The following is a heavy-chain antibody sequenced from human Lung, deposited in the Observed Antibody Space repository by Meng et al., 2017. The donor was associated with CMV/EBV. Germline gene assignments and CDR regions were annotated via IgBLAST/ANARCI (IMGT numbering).Heavy chain of an antibody. V-gene: IGHV4-39*07. CDR2: IYYSGST. Sequence: LXCTVSGGSISSSSYYWGWIRQPPGKGLEWIGSIYYSGSTYYNPSLKSRVTISVDTSKNQFSLKLSSVTAADTAVHYCARDRDYYDSSGYYYGGDYXGQGXLVTVSS. D-gene: IGHD3-22*01. CDR1: GGSISSSSYY. CDR3: ARDRDYYDSSGYYYGGDY. J-gene: IGHJ4*02.